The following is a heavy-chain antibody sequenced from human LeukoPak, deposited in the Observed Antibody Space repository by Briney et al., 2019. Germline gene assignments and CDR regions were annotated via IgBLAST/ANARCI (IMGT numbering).Heavy chain of an antibody. V-gene: IGHV1-18*01. CDR1: GYTFTSYG. D-gene: IGHD3-22*01. J-gene: IGHJ4*02. CDR2: ISAYNGNT. CDR3: ARAQTYYYDSSGYSYYFDY. Sequence: ASVKVSCKASGYTFTSYGISWVRQAPGQGLEWMGWISAYNGNTNYAQKLQGRVTMTTDTITSTAYMELRSLRSDDTAIYYCARAQTYYYDSSGYSYYFDYWGQGTLVTVSS.